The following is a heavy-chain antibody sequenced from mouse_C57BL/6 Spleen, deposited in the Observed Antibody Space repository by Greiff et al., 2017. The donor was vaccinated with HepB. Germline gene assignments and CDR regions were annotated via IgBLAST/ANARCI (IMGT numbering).Heavy chain of an antibody. D-gene: IGHD1-1*01. J-gene: IGHJ3*01. V-gene: IGHV1-72*01. CDR3: AREGDYYGSNYLAWFAY. CDR1: GYTFTSYW. Sequence: QVQLKQPGAELVKPGASVKLSCKASGYTFTSYWMHWVKQRPGRGLEWIGRIDPKSGGTKYNEKFKSKATLTVDKPSSTAYMQLSSLTSEDSAVYYCAREGDYYGSNYLAWFAYWGQGTLVTGSA. CDR2: IDPKSGGT.